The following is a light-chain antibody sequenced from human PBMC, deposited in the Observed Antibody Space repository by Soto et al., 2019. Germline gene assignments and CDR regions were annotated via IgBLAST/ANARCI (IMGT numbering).Light chain of an antibody. J-gene: IGKJ5*01. CDR3: QPDGSSLSIT. CDR2: GAS. CDR1: QRVSNNY. Sequence: EIMLSLCLVTLSLNPGKRATLSRRAIQRVSNNYLAWSQQNPGQAPRLLIYGASNRATGIPVRFSGSGSGTDFTLTVTSLEPADFALYYCQPDGSSLSITFGQGRRLE. V-gene: IGKV3-20*01.